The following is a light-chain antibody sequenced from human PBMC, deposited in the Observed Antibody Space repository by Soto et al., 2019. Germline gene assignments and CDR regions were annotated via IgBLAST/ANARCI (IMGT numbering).Light chain of an antibody. CDR3: AAWDDSLNAWV. CDR1: SSNIGSNT. V-gene: IGLV1-44*01. J-gene: IGLJ3*02. CDR2: SNN. Sequence: QSVLTQPPSASGTPVQRATVACSGSSSNIGSNTVNWYQQLPGTAPKLLIYSNNQRPSGVPDRFSGSKSGTSASLAISGLQSEDEADYYCAAWDDSLNAWVFGGGTKLTVL.